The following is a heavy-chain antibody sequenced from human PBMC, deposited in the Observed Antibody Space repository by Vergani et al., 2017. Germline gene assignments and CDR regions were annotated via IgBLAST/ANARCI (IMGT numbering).Heavy chain of an antibody. CDR2: SYYSGST. CDR1: GGSISSGGYY. J-gene: IGHJ4*02. CDR3: ARWFGVVNYFDC. V-gene: IGHV4-31*01. Sequence: QVQLQESGPGLVKPSQTLSLTCTVSGGSISSGGYYWSWVRQHPGKGLEWIGYSYYSGSTYYNPSLKSLVTISVDTSKNPFSLKLRSVTAADTAVYYCARWFGVVNYFDCWGQGTLVTVSS. D-gene: IGHD3-10*01.